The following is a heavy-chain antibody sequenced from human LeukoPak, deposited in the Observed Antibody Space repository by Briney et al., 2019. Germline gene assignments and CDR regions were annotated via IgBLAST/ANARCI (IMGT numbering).Heavy chain of an antibody. CDR3: ASMIKDDFWSGYPYYFDY. Sequence: GASVKVSFKASVYTFTSYGISWVRQAPGRGLEWMGWISAYNGNTNYAQKLQGRVSMTTDTSTSTAYIELRSLRSDDTAVYYCASMIKDDFWSGYPYYFDYWGQGTLVTVSS. CDR1: VYTFTSYG. D-gene: IGHD3-3*01. CDR2: ISAYNGNT. J-gene: IGHJ4*02. V-gene: IGHV1-18*01.